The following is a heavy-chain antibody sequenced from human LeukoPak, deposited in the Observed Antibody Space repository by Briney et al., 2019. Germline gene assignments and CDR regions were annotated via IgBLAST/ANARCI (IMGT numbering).Heavy chain of an antibody. CDR1: GYSFTSYW. Sequence: GESLKISCKGFGYSFTSYWVGWVRQMPGKGLEWMGTIYPGDSDIRYSPSFQGQVTISPDKSISTAYLQWSSLKASDTAMYYCAAGRHSSTWYNYWGQGTLVTVSS. D-gene: IGHD6-13*01. CDR2: IYPGDSDI. CDR3: AAGRHSSTWYNY. V-gene: IGHV5-51*01. J-gene: IGHJ4*02.